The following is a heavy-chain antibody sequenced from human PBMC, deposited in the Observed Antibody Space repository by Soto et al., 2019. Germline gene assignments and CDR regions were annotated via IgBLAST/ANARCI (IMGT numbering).Heavy chain of an antibody. CDR2: TYFRSKWYN. CDR3: ARDLSSIAARRGDGYYGMDV. Sequence: QVQLQQSGPGLVKPSQTLSLTCAISGDSVSSNSAAWNWIRQSPSRGLEWLGRTYFRSKWYNDYAVSVKSRITINPDPSKNQFSLQLNSVTPEDTAVYYCARDLSSIAARRGDGYYGMDVWGQGTTVTVSS. D-gene: IGHD6-6*01. CDR1: GDSVSSNSAA. J-gene: IGHJ6*02. V-gene: IGHV6-1*01.